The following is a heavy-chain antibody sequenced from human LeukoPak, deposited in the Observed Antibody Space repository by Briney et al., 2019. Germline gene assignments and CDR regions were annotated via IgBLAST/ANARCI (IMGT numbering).Heavy chain of an antibody. V-gene: IGHV3-21*04. D-gene: IGHD1-26*01. CDR1: GFTFSSYS. CDR3: ARVRSGVDY. CDR2: ISSSSSYI. J-gene: IGHJ4*02. Sequence: GVSLRLSCAASGFTFSSYSMNWVRQAPGKGLEWVSSISSSSSYIYYADSVKGRFTISRDNSKNTLYLQMNSLRAEDTAVYYCARVRSGVDYWGQGTLVTVSS.